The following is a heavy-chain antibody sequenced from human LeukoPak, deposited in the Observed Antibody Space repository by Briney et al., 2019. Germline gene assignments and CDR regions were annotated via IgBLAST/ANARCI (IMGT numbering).Heavy chain of an antibody. V-gene: IGHV3-23*01. D-gene: IGHD1-26*01. Sequence: GGSLRLSCAASGFTFSSYAMSWVRQAPGKGLEWVSAISGSGGSTYYADSVKSRFTISRDNSKNTLYLQMNSLRAEDTAVYYCAKALARVGATTSFDYWGQGTLVTVSS. CDR3: AKALARVGATTSFDY. CDR2: ISGSGGST. CDR1: GFTFSSYA. J-gene: IGHJ4*02.